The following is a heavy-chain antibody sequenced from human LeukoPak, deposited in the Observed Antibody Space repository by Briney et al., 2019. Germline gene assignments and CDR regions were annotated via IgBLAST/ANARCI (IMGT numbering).Heavy chain of an antibody. CDR2: IDPTDSYT. CDR3: ATNATGSGWYDY. CDR1: VYIFTSYW. J-gene: IGHJ4*02. D-gene: IGHD6-19*01. Sequence: GESLRISCKGSVYIFTSYWISWLRELPGKGLEWMGSIDPTDSYTNYSPSFQGHVTISADRSISTAYLQWSSLKASDTAMYYCATNATGSGWYDYWGQGTLVTVSS. V-gene: IGHV5-10-1*01.